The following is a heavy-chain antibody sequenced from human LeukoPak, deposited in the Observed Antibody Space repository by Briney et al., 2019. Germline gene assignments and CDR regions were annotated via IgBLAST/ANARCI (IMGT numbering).Heavy chain of an antibody. CDR2: IKQDGSEN. Sequence: RRTLSLSCAASGFTLSSYRMSWVRQAPGDWLEWVANIKQDGSENYYVDYVKGRFTIPRANAKNSLYLQMNSLSAEDTAVYYCARGMALRYFAWFSPGAYWGQGTLVTVSS. V-gene: IGHV3-7*01. CDR3: ARGMALRYFAWFSPGAY. J-gene: IGHJ4*02. CDR1: GFTLSSYR. D-gene: IGHD3-9*01.